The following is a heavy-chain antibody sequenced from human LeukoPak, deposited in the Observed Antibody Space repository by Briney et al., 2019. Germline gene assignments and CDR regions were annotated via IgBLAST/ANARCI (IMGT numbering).Heavy chain of an antibody. D-gene: IGHD3-22*01. V-gene: IGHV4-59*02. CDR1: GGSVSGYY. CDR3: ATRGDYSDTSGNSYDALDI. Sequence: PSETLSLTCTVSGGSVSGYYWSWIRQPPGKGLQWIGYIHYSGSTNYNPSLKSRLTISADPSKSQFSLKLTSVTAADTAVYYCATRGDYSDTSGNSYDALDIWGQGTMVTVSS. J-gene: IGHJ3*02. CDR2: IHYSGST.